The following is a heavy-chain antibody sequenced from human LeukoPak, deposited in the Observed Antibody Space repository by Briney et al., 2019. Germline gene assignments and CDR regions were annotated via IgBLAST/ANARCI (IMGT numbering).Heavy chain of an antibody. CDR3: AYPVEYGGSLDY. CDR2: ISYDGSNK. J-gene: IGHJ4*02. Sequence: GGSLRLSCAASGFTFSSYWMSWVRQAPGKGLEWVAVISYDGSNKYYADSVKGRFTISRDNSKNTLYLQMNSLRAEDTAVYYCAYPVEYGGSLDYWGQGTLVTVSS. CDR1: GFTFSSYW. D-gene: IGHD4-23*01. V-gene: IGHV3-30*03.